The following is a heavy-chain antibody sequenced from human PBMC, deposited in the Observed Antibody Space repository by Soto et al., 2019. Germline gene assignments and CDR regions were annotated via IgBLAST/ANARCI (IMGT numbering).Heavy chain of an antibody. J-gene: IGHJ4*02. CDR3: AKANSRSTIFGVVNPHFDY. Sequence: GGSLRLSCAASGFTFSSYAMRWVRQAPGKGLEWVSAISGSGGSTYYADSVKGRFTISRDNSKNTLYLQMNSLRAEDTAVYYCAKANSRSTIFGVVNPHFDYWGQGTLVTVSS. CDR1: GFTFSSYA. D-gene: IGHD3-3*01. CDR2: ISGSGGST. V-gene: IGHV3-23*01.